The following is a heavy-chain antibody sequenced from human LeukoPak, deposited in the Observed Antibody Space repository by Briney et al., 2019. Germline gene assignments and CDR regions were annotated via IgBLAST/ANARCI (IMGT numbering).Heavy chain of an antibody. Sequence: PSETLSLTCTVSGGSISSYYWSWIRQPAGKGLEWIGRIYTSGSTNYNPSLKSRVTMSVDTSKNQFSLKLSSVTAADTAVYYCARAVGYCSSTSCYFGPYYYYYMDVWGKGTTVTVSS. J-gene: IGHJ6*03. D-gene: IGHD2-2*03. CDR3: ARAVGYCSSTSCYFGPYYYYYMDV. V-gene: IGHV4-4*07. CDR2: IYTSGST. CDR1: GGSISSYY.